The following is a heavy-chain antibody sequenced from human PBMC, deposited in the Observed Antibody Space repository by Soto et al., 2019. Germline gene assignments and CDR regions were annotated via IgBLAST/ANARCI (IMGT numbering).Heavy chain of an antibody. V-gene: IGHV2-5*02. D-gene: IGHD3-22*01. CDR1: GFSLSTSGVG. CDR3: AHSLYYDSSGYYWGWFDP. CDR2: IYWDDDK. Sequence: QITLKESGPTLVKPTQTLTLTCTFSGFSLSTSGVGVGWIRQPPGKALEWLALIYWDDDKRYSPSLKSRLTITKDTSKNRVVLTMTNMDPVDTATYYCAHSLYYDSSGYYWGWFDPWGQGTLVTVSS. J-gene: IGHJ5*02.